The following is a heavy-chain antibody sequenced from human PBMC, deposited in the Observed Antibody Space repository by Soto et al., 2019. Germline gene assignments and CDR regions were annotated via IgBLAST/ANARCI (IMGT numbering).Heavy chain of an antibody. Sequence: KASETLSLTCTVSGGSISSGGYYWSWIRQHPGKGLEWIGYIYYSGSTYYNPSLKSRVTISVDTSKNQFSLKLSSVTAADTAVYYCARGRDRCTYGFRDAFDIWGQGTMVTVSS. D-gene: IGHD3-10*01. CDR2: IYYSGST. CDR3: ARGRDRCTYGFRDAFDI. V-gene: IGHV4-31*03. J-gene: IGHJ3*02. CDR1: GGSISSGGYY.